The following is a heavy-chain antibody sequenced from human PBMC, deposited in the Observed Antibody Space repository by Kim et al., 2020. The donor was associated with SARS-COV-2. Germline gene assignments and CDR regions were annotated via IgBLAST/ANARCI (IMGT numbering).Heavy chain of an antibody. Sequence: PPLKSRGTISVDTSKNQASLKLSSVTAADTAVYYCARLGLYSSSWYYFDYWGQGTLVTVSS. D-gene: IGHD6-13*01. J-gene: IGHJ4*02. CDR3: ARLGLYSSSWYYFDY. V-gene: IGHV4-39*01.